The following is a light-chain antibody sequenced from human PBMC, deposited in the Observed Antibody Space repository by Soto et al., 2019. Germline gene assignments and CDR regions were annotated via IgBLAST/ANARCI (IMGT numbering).Light chain of an antibody. Sequence: QSVLTQPPSVSEAPRQRVTISCSGSSSNIGNNAVNWYQQLPGKAPKLLIYYDDLLPSGVSDRFSGSKSGTSASLAISGLQSEDEADYYCAAWDDSLNGRVFGTATKLTVL. CDR2: YDD. V-gene: IGLV1-36*01. CDR3: AAWDDSLNGRV. J-gene: IGLJ1*01. CDR1: SSNIGNNA.